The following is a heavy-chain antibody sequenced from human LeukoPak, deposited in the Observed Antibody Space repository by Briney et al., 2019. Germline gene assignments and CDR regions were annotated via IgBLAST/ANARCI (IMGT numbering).Heavy chain of an antibody. CDR2: IYTSGST. Sequence: SETLSLTCTVSGGSISSYYWSWIGQPAGKGLEWIGRIYTSGSTNYNPSLKSRVTMSVDTSKNQFSLKLSSVTAADTAVYYCARDFEYSYGPYYYYYGMDVWGQGTTVTVSS. D-gene: IGHD5-18*01. V-gene: IGHV4-4*07. J-gene: IGHJ6*02. CDR1: GGSISSYY. CDR3: ARDFEYSYGPYYYYYGMDV.